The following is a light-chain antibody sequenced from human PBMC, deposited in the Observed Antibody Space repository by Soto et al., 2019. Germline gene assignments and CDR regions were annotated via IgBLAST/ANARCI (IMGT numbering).Light chain of an antibody. CDR3: CSHAGVSTYV. Sequence: QSALTQPASVSGSPGQSITISCTGTNSDVGRYNLVSWYQHDPGKAPKLMIYEGNKRPSGVSDRFSGSKSGNTASLTISGLQAEDEADYYCCSHAGVSTYVFGTGTKLTVL. J-gene: IGLJ1*01. V-gene: IGLV2-23*01. CDR1: NSDVGRYNL. CDR2: EGN.